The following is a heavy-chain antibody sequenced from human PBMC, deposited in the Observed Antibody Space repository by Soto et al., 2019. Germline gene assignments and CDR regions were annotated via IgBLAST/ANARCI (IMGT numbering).Heavy chain of an antibody. V-gene: IGHV1-69*01. D-gene: IGHD3-16*01. CDR1: GDSFNDYA. CDR3: ATATESTPGGRLDV. Sequence: VQLEQSETEVRKPGSSVKLSCKTSGDSFNDYAISWVRQAPGQGLEWMGGIIPILNLVRYAEKFQGRVNIRADGPQGKGFLEGNRLETEDTGHLYCATATESTPGGRLDVWGLGTTVSVSS. J-gene: IGHJ6*02. CDR2: IIPILNLV.